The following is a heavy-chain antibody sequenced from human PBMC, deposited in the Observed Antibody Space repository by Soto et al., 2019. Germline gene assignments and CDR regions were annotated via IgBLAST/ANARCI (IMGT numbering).Heavy chain of an antibody. V-gene: IGHV6-1*01. CDR1: GDTVSSNSVA. CDR2: TYYRSRWYS. J-gene: IGHJ6*02. D-gene: IGHD2-15*01. CDR3: ALSEEDFDYYYYRMGV. Sequence: SQTLSLTCVGSGDTVSSNSVAWNWVRQSPSRGLEWLGRTYYRSRWYSDYAVSVRSRIDINADTSKNQVSLQLNSVTPEDTAVYYCALSEEDFDYYYYRMGVCGQRTTVTASS.